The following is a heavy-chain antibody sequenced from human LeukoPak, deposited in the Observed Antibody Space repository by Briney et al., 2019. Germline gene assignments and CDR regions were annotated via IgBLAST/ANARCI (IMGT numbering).Heavy chain of an antibody. V-gene: IGHV1-18*01. CDR2: ISAYNGNT. Sequence: GASVKVSFMASGYTFTSYGISWVRQAPAQGREWMGWISAYNGNTNKAQKLQGRVTMTTDTSTSTAYMELRSLRSDDTAVYYCARDVSSYYDILTGYDDYYYYYMDVWGKGTTVTVSS. CDR1: GYTFTSYG. D-gene: IGHD3-9*01. CDR3: ARDVSSYYDILTGYDDYYYYYMDV. J-gene: IGHJ6*03.